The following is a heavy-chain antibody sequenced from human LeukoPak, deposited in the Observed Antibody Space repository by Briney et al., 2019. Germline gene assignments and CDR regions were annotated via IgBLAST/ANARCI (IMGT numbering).Heavy chain of an antibody. V-gene: IGHV4-4*07. CDR1: GGSTSSYY. CDR2: IYTSENT. Sequence: PSETLSLTCTVSGGSTSSYYWSWIRQPAGKGLEWIGRIYTSENTNYNPSLKRRVTMSEDTSKNQISLKLTSVTAADTAVYYCVRDGAVVTSGSYPWRYFQHWGQGTLVTVSS. D-gene: IGHD3-10*01. J-gene: IGHJ1*01. CDR3: VRDGAVVTSGSYPWRYFQH.